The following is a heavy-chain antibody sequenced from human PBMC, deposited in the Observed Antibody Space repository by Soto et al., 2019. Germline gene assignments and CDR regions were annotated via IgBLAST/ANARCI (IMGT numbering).Heavy chain of an antibody. Sequence: SETLSLTCTVSGDSVNSENSYWNWIRQAPGKGPEWIEYIYYNGGTNYNPSLKSRATILLDTSTNQFSLTLTSVTAADTAIYYCARDGGQGRGVIGHYCGRRILVTVSS. D-gene: IGHD3-16*01. CDR2: IYYNGGT. CDR3: ARDGGQGRGVIGHY. V-gene: IGHV4-61*01. J-gene: IGHJ4*02. CDR1: GDSVNSENSY.